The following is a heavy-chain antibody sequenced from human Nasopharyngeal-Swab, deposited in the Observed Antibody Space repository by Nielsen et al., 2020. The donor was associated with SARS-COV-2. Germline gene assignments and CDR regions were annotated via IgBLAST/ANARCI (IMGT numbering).Heavy chain of an antibody. CDR2: IYSGGST. D-gene: IGHD6-13*01. CDR3: ARLGSSSWYANWFDP. V-gene: IGHV3-53*01. Sequence: WIRQPPGKGLEWVSVIYSGGSTYYADSVKGRFTISRDNSKNTLYLQMNSLRAEDTAVCYCARLGSSSWYANWFDPWGQGTLVTVSS. J-gene: IGHJ5*02.